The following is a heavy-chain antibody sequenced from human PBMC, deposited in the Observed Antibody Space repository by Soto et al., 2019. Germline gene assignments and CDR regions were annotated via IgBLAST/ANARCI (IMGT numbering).Heavy chain of an antibody. CDR2: IIPIFGTS. CDR1: GGTFNSCA. Sequence: ASVKVSCKASGGTFNSCAISWVRQAPGQGLEWVGGIIPIFGTSNYAQKFQGRVTITADESTSTASMELSSLRSEDTAVYYCAKIAPPRFFDYFSYGMDVWGQGTTVTVSS. CDR3: AKIAPPRFFDYFSYGMDV. D-gene: IGHD3-3*01. J-gene: IGHJ6*02. V-gene: IGHV1-69*13.